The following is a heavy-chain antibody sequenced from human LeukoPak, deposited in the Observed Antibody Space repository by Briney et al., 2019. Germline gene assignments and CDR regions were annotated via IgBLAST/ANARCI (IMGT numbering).Heavy chain of an antibody. CDR1: GFTFSSYA. CDR2: ISYDGSNK. CDR3: ATEVGATGY. Sequence: GRSLRLSCAASGFTFSSYAMHWVRQAPGRGLEWVAVISYDGSNKYYADSVKGRFTISRDNSKNTLYLQMNSLRAEDTAVYYCATEVGATGYWGQGTLVTVSS. V-gene: IGHV3-30-3*01. J-gene: IGHJ4*02. D-gene: IGHD1-26*01.